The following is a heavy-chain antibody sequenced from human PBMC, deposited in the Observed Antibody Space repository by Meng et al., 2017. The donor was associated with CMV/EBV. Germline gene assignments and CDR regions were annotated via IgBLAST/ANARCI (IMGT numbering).Heavy chain of an antibody. CDR3: ARRGGGSEFDF. Sequence: SCKTSGYRFRKIDINWVRQAPGQGLEWLGRISADNGDTKYAQKVQERVSLTRNTYTNTAYMELRSLTSDDTAIYYCARRGGGSEFDFWGQGTLVTVSS. CDR2: ISADNGDT. D-gene: IGHD3-10*01. CDR1: GYRFRKID. J-gene: IGHJ4*02. V-gene: IGHV1-18*01.